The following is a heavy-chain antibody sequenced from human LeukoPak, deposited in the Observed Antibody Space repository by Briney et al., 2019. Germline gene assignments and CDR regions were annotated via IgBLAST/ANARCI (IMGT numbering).Heavy chain of an antibody. CDR3: AKDRGGYGYFDY. CDR2: ISGSGGSA. Sequence: GGSLRPSCAASGFTFSSYAMSWVRQAPGKGLEWVSAISGSGGSAYYADSVKGRFTISRDNSKNTLYLQMNSLRAEDTAVYYCAKDRGGYGYFDYWGQGTLVTVSS. D-gene: IGHD5-12*01. CDR1: GFTFSSYA. J-gene: IGHJ4*02. V-gene: IGHV3-23*01.